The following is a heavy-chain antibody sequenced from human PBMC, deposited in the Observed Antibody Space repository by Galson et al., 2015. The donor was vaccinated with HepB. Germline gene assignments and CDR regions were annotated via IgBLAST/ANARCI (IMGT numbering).Heavy chain of an antibody. CDR2: INSDGSST. CDR1: GFTFSSYW. Sequence: SLRLSCGASGFTFSSYWMHWVRQAPGKGLVWVSRINSDGSSTSYADSVKGRFTISRDNAKNTLYLQMNSLRAEDTAVYYCARFRPVAGDFDYWGQGTLVTVSS. D-gene: IGHD6-19*01. CDR3: ARFRPVAGDFDY. V-gene: IGHV3-74*01. J-gene: IGHJ4*02.